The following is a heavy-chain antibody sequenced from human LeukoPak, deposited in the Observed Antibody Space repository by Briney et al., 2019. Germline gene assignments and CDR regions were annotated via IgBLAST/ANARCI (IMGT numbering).Heavy chain of an antibody. Sequence: GGSLRLSCAASGFTFSDYYMSWIRQAPGKGLEWVSYISSSGSTIYYADSVKGRFTISRDNAKNSLYLQMNSLRAEDTAVYYCARGEPYYYDSSGYFGVDYFDYWGQGTLVTVSS. CDR3: ARGEPYYYDSSGYFGVDYFDY. CDR1: GFTFSDYY. CDR2: ISSSGSTI. D-gene: IGHD3-22*01. J-gene: IGHJ4*02. V-gene: IGHV3-11*04.